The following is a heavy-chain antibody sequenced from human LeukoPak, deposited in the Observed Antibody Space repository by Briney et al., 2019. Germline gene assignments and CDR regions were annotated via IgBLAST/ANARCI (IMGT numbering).Heavy chain of an antibody. CDR3: ARAGYYDSSGQYYFDY. CDR2: IYPGDSDT. J-gene: IGHJ4*02. D-gene: IGHD3-22*01. V-gene: IGHV5-51*03. Sequence: PGESLKISCEGSGYSFTSYWIGWVRQMPGKGLEWMGIIYPGDSDTRYSPSFQGQVTISADKSISTAYLQWSSLKASDTAMYYCARAGYYDSSGQYYFDYWGQGTLVTVSS. CDR1: GYSFTSYW.